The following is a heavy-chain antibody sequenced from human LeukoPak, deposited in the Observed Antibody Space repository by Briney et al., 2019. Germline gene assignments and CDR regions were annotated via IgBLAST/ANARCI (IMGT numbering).Heavy chain of an antibody. D-gene: IGHD2-2*01. V-gene: IGHV3-21*04. CDR2: ISSSSSYI. CDR1: GFPFSIYS. Sequence: GGSLRLSCAASGFPFSIYSMNWVRQAPGKGLEWVSSISSSSSYIYYADSVKGQFTISRDNAKNSLYLQMNSLRAEVTAVYYWGRDPKGTTVQMGYWGQGTLVILSS. J-gene: IGHJ4*02. CDR3: GRDPKGTTVQMGY.